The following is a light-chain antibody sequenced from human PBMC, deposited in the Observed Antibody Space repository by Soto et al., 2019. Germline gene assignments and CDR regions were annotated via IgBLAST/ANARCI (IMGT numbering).Light chain of an antibody. CDR2: GTN. J-gene: IGLJ1*01. CDR1: SSNIGAGYD. CDR3: QSYDNSLRV. V-gene: IGLV1-40*01. Sequence: QLVLTQPPSVSGAPGQRVTISFTGSSSNIGAGYDVHWYQQLPGTAPKLLIYGTNNRTSGVPDRFSGSKSGTSASLAITGLQAEHEADYYCQSYDNSLRVVGTGTKVTVL.